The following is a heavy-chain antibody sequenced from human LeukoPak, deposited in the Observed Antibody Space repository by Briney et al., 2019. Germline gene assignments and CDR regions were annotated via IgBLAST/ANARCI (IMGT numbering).Heavy chain of an antibody. D-gene: IGHD4-23*01. V-gene: IGHV4-59*08. Sequence: PSETLSLTCIVSGSISSYYWTWIRQPPGKGLEWIGHSYFTGNPNYNPSLKSRVTLSVDPPKNQFSLKLTSVTAADTAVYYCAGLRSTVAWASFDYWGQGILVTVSS. CDR3: AGLRSTVAWASFDY. J-gene: IGHJ4*02. CDR2: SYFTGNP. CDR1: GSISSYY.